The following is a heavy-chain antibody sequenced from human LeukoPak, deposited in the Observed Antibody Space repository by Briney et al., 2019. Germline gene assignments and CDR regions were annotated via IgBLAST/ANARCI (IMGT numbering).Heavy chain of an antibody. CDR2: INHSGGTT. CDR1: AESFSGYY. V-gene: IGHV4-34*01. J-gene: IGHJ4*02. D-gene: IGHD6-19*01. CDR3: ERHSKVAGTVDY. Sequence: PSETLSLTCAVYAESFSGYYWNWIRQPPGKGLEWIGEINHSGGTTNYNPSLKSRVTISVDMSKNQFSLKLSSVTAADTAVYYCERHSKVAGTVDYWGQGTLVTVSS.